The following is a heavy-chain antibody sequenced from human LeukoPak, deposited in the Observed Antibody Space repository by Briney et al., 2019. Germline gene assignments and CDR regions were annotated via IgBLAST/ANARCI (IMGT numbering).Heavy chain of an antibody. Sequence: ASVKVSCKASGNTFTSYDINWVRQATGQGLEWMGWMNPNSGNTGYAQKFQGRVTMTRNTSISTAYMELSSLRSEDTAVYYCARGLIPSVVVPAAYPERGGYYYYYGMDVWGQGTTVTVSS. D-gene: IGHD2-2*01. J-gene: IGHJ6*02. CDR1: GNTFTSYD. CDR2: MNPNSGNT. V-gene: IGHV1-8*01. CDR3: ARGLIPSVVVPAAYPERGGYYYYYGMDV.